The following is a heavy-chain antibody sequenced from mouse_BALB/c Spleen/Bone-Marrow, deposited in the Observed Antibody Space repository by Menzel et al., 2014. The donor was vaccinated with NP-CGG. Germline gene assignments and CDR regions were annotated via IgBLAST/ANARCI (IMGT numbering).Heavy chain of an antibody. CDR2: ISSGSSTI. J-gene: IGHJ4*01. CDR1: GFTFSSFG. V-gene: IGHV5-17*02. CDR3: ARWPGAYGNIRRGYAKDY. D-gene: IGHD2-1*01. Sequence: EVKLMESGGGLVQPGGSRKLSCAASGFTFSSFGMHWVRQAPEKGLEWVAYISSGSSTIYYADTVKGRFTISRDNPKNPLFLQMTSLRSEDTALYYCARWPGAYGNIRRGYAKDYWGQGTSVTVSS.